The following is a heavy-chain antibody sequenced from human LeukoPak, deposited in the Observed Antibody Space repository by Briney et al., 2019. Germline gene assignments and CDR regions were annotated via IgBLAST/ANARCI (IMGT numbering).Heavy chain of an antibody. D-gene: IGHD6-13*01. CDR3: ATVGQQLAHFDY. V-gene: IGHV1-24*01. Sequence: ASVKVSCKVSGYTLTELSMHWVRQAPGKGLEWMGGFDPEDGETIYAQKFQGRVTMTEDTSTDTAYIELSSLRSEDTAVYYCATVGQQLAHFDYWGQGTLVTVSS. CDR2: FDPEDGET. CDR1: GYTLTELS. J-gene: IGHJ4*02.